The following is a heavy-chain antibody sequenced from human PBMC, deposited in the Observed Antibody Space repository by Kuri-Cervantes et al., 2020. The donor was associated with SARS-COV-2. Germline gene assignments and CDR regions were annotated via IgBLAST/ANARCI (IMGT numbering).Heavy chain of an antibody. CDR3: AREKSYYDFWSGYYTGSYFDY. V-gene: IGHV3-66*01. CDR2: IYSGGST. D-gene: IGHD3-3*01. Sequence: GESLKISCAASGFTVSSNYTSWVRQAPGKGLEWVSVIYSGGSTYYADSVKGRFTISRDNSKNTLYLQMNSLRAEDTAVYYCAREKSYYDFWSGYYTGSYFDYWGQGTLVTVSS. CDR1: GFTVSSNY. J-gene: IGHJ4*02.